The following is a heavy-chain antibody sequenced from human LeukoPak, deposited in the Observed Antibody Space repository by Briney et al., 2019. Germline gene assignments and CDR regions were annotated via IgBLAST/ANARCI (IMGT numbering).Heavy chain of an antibody. D-gene: IGHD2-2*01. CDR3: ARGIVVGRNWFDP. CDR2: INSDGSST. V-gene: IGHV3-74*01. CDR1: AFTFSSYW. Sequence: QTAGSLRLSCAASAFTFSSYWMHWLRQAPGKGLVWVSRINSDGSSTSYADSVKGRFTISRDNAKNTLYLQMNSLRAEDTAVYYCARGIVVGRNWFDPWGQGTLVTVSS. J-gene: IGHJ5*02.